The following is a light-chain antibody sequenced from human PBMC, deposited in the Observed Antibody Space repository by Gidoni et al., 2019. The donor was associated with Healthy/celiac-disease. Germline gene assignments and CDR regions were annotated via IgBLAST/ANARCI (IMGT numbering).Light chain of an antibody. CDR1: TGAVTSGHY. J-gene: IGLJ3*02. Sequence: QAVVTQETALTVSPGGTVTLTCGSSTGAVTSGHYPYWFQQKPGQAPRTLIYDTSNKHSWTPARFSGSLLGGKAALTLSGAQPEDEAEYYCLLSYSGASWVFGGGTKLPVL. CDR2: DTS. CDR3: LLSYSGASWV. V-gene: IGLV7-46*01.